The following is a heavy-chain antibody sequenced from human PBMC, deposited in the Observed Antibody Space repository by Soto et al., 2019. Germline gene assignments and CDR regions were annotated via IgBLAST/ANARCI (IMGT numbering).Heavy chain of an antibody. CDR3: ARHGRRWLDTHFF. J-gene: IGHJ4*02. Sequence: SETLSLTCTVSGVSLSSTCYYWGWIRQPPGEGLEWIGSIYNGGNSYSNPSLKSRVTISVDTSKNQFSLNLTSVTAADTAVYYCARHGRRWLDTHFFWGQGTQVTVSS. CDR2: IYNGGNS. D-gene: IGHD6-19*01. CDR1: GVSLSSTCYY. V-gene: IGHV4-39*01.